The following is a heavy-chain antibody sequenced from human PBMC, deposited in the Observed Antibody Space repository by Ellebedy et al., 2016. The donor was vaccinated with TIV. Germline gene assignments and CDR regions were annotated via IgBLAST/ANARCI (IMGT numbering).Heavy chain of an antibody. CDR2: INSDGSST. J-gene: IGHJ6*02. Sequence: PGGSLRLSCAASGFTFSSYWMHRVRQAPGKGLVWVSRINSDGSSTTYADSVKGRFTISRDNAKNTLYLQMNSLRAEDTAVYYCARGGYFDPYYYYGMDVWGQGTTVTVSS. CDR3: ARGGYFDPYYYYGMDV. V-gene: IGHV3-74*01. D-gene: IGHD3-9*01. CDR1: GFTFSSYW.